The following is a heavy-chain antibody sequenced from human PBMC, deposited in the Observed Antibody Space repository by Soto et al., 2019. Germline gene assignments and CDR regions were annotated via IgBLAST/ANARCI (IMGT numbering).Heavy chain of an antibody. Sequence: TSETLPHTCTVSGGSISSYYWIWIRQPPGKGLEWIGYIYYSGSTNYNPSLKSRVTISVDTSKNQFSLKLSSVTAADTAVYYCARDNGYSYGYTLDHWGQGTLVTVSS. CDR2: IYYSGST. J-gene: IGHJ4*02. CDR3: ARDNGYSYGYTLDH. D-gene: IGHD5-18*01. V-gene: IGHV4-59*01. CDR1: GGSISSYY.